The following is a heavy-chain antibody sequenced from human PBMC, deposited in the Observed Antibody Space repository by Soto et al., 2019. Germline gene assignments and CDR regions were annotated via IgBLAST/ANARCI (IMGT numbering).Heavy chain of an antibody. CDR3: ARAHTYYDYVWGTHHGFDY. CDR2: IIPIFGTA. D-gene: IGHD3-16*01. J-gene: IGHJ4*02. V-gene: IGHV1-69*13. CDR1: GGTFSSYA. Sequence: ASVKVSCKASGGTFSSYAISWVRQAPGQGLEWMGGIIPIFGTANYAQKFQGRVTITADESTSTAYMELSSLRSEDTAVYYCARAHTYYDYVWGTHHGFDYWGQGTLVTV.